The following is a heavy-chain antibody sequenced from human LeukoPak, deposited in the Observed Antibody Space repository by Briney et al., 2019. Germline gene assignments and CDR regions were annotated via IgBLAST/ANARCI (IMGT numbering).Heavy chain of an antibody. CDR2: INPSGGST. CDR3: VRGAPTYSSGWSNWFDP. J-gene: IGHJ5*02. CDR1: GYTFTSYY. Sequence: ASVKVSCKASGYTFTSYYMHWVRQALGQGLEWMGIINPSGGSTSYAQKFQGRVTMTRDTSTSTVYMELSSLRSEDTAVYYCVRGAPTYSSGWSNWFDPWGQGTLVTVS. D-gene: IGHD6-19*01. V-gene: IGHV1-46*01.